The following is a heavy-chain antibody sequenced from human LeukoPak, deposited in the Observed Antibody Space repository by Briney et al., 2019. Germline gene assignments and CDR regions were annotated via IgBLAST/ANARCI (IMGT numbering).Heavy chain of an antibody. J-gene: IGHJ5*02. Sequence: SETLSLTCTVSGGSISSYYWSWIRQPPGKGLEWIGYISYSGNTNYNPSLKSRVTISVDTSKNQFSLKLSSVTAADTAVYYCARGLTRLLWFGETSNWFDPWGQGTLVTVSS. CDR1: GGSISSYY. CDR2: ISYSGNT. CDR3: ARGLTRLLWFGETSNWFDP. V-gene: IGHV4-59*12. D-gene: IGHD3-10*01.